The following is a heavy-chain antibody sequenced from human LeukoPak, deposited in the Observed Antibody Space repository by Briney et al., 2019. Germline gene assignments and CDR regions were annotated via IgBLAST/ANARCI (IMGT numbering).Heavy chain of an antibody. CDR2: ISSSGSTI. J-gene: IGHJ4*02. CDR3: ARDPGGGELLWFGELLPNDY. CDR1: GFTFSSYE. D-gene: IGHD3-10*01. V-gene: IGHV3-48*03. Sequence: GGSLRLSCAASGFTFSSYEMNWVRQAPGKGLEWVSYISSSGSTIYYADSVKGRFTISRDNAKNSLYLQMNSLRAEDTAVYYCARDPGGGELLWFGELLPNDYWGQGTLVTVSS.